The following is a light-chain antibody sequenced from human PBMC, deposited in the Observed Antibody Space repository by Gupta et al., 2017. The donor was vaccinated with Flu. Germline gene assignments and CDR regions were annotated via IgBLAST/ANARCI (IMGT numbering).Light chain of an antibody. CDR3: SSDATSNNLI. CDR2: EVS. J-gene: IGLJ2*01. CDR1: SSDVGGHNF. V-gene: IGLV2-8*01. Sequence: QSVLTQPPSASGPPGQSIPISCTGTSSDVGGHNFVSWYQQHPGKAPNLIIFEVSERPSGVPDRFSGSKSGNTASLTVSGLQADDEGDYYCSSDATSNNLIFGGGTKLTVL.